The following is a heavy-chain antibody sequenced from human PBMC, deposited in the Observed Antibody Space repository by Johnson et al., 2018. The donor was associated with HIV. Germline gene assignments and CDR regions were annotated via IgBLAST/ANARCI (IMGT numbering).Heavy chain of an antibody. Sequence: VQLVESGGGLVQPGGSLRLSCAASGFTFDGYGMSWVRQAPGKGLEWVSGINWNGGSTGYADSLKGRFTISRDNSKNTLYLQMNSLRAEDTALYYCARVRERWELLLSDGSDIWGQGTMVTLSS. CDR2: INWNGGST. J-gene: IGHJ3*02. CDR1: GFTFDGYG. V-gene: IGHV3-20*04. D-gene: IGHD1-26*01. CDR3: ARVRERWELLLSDGSDI.